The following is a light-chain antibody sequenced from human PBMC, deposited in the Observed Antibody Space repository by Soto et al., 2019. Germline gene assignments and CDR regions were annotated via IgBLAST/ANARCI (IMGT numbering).Light chain of an antibody. Sequence: EVVLTQSPVTLSLSPGERATLSCRASQSVSSYLAWYQQKPGQAPRLLIYDASNRATGIPARFSGSGFGTDFTLTISSLEPEDFAVYYCQQRSSWALTFGGGTKVEIK. V-gene: IGKV3-11*01. J-gene: IGKJ4*01. CDR1: QSVSSY. CDR2: DAS. CDR3: QQRSSWALT.